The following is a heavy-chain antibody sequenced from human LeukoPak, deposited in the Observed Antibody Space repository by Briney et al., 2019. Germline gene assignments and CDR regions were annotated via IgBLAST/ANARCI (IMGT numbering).Heavy chain of an antibody. D-gene: IGHD4-17*01. CDR3: ARGYGDYYWSFDL. CDR2: IRTYNGNT. J-gene: IGHJ2*01. V-gene: IGHV1-18*01. Sequence: ASVKVSRKASGYTFSSYGISWVRQAPGQGLEWMGWIRTYNGNTEYAQKLQDRVTMTTDTSTSTAYMELRSLRSDDTAVYYCARGYGDYYWSFDLWGRGTLSLSPQ. CDR1: GYTFSSYG.